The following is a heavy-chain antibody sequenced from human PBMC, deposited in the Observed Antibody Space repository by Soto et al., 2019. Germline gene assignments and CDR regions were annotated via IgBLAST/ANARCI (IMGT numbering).Heavy chain of an antibody. CDR3: ARVLRGVVNWFDP. CDR2: IATYNSNK. V-gene: IGHV1-18*01. J-gene: IGHJ5*02. CDR1: GDTFTNFG. D-gene: IGHD3-10*01. Sequence: GPEVKKPGASVTVSCKTSGDTFTNFGLSWVRQAPGQGLEWMGWIATYNSNKNYAQEFQGRLTLTTDTATSTGYMELKSLEYDDTAVYYCARVLRGVVNWFDPWGQGTLVTVSS.